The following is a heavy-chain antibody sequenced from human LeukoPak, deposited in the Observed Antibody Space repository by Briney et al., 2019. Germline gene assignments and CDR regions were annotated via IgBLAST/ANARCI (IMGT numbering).Heavy chain of an antibody. CDR2: ISGDGSVT. V-gene: IGHV3-74*01. D-gene: IGHD3-16*01. J-gene: IGHJ4*02. Sequence: GGSLRLSCTASGFTLRNYWMHWVRQVPGKRLVWVSRISGDGSVTNYAESVRGRFTISRDSAKNTLYLQMNSLRAEDTAVYYCSRDFVGADDYWGQGTLVTVSS. CDR3: SRDFVGADDY. CDR1: GFTLRNYW.